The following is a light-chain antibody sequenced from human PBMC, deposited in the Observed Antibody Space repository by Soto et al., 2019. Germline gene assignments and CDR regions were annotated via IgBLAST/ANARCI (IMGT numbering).Light chain of an antibody. Sequence: QSVLTQPPSVSGAPGQRVTISCSGNSSNIGAGFDVHWYQQLPGAAPKLLIYAFTNRPSGVPDRFSGSKSDTSASLAITGLQIDDEADYYCQSYDTGLTGHVLFGGGTKLTVL. J-gene: IGLJ2*01. CDR2: AFT. CDR3: QSYDTGLTGHVL. V-gene: IGLV1-40*01. CDR1: SSNIGAGFD.